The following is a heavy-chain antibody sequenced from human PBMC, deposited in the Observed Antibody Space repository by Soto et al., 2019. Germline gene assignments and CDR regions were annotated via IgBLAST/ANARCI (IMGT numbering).Heavy chain of an antibody. Sequence: QVQLVESGGGVVQPGRSLRLSCAVSGFTFSNYAMHWVRQAPGKGLEWVAVISYDGGNKYYADSVKGRFTISRDNSKNTLYLQLNNLRAEDTAVYYCARDPGYYDSSGSYFSYVDNWGQGTLVTVSS. J-gene: IGHJ4*02. CDR2: ISYDGGNK. CDR3: ARDPGYYDSSGSYFSYVDN. V-gene: IGHV3-30-3*01. CDR1: GFTFSNYA. D-gene: IGHD3-22*01.